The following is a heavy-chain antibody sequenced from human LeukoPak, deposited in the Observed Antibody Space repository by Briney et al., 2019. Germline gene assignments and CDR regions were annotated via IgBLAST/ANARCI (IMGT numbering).Heavy chain of an antibody. CDR3: ARYIPLAAAGFRFDY. CDR1: GGSFSGYC. Sequence: PSETLSLTCAVYGGSFSGYCWRWIRQPPGKGLEWIGEINHSGSTNYNPSLKSRLTISVDTPKNQFSLKLSAVTAADTAVYYCARYIPLAAAGFRFDYWGQGTLVTVSS. V-gene: IGHV4-34*01. D-gene: IGHD6-13*01. CDR2: INHSGST. J-gene: IGHJ4*02.